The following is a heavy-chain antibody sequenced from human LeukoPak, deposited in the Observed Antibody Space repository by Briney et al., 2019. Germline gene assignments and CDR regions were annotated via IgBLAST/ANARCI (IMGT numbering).Heavy chain of an antibody. V-gene: IGHV3-11*04. CDR3: ARDGVLLWFGEPIGVQYFQH. J-gene: IGHJ1*01. CDR2: INSASDNI. D-gene: IGHD3-10*01. Sequence: PGGSLRLSCVASGFTFSDYFMSWIRQAPGKGLEWLSFINSASDNIYYADSVRGRFTISRDNSKNTLYLQMNSLRAEDTAVYYCARDGVLLWFGEPIGVQYFQHWGQGTLVTVSS. CDR1: GFTFSDYF.